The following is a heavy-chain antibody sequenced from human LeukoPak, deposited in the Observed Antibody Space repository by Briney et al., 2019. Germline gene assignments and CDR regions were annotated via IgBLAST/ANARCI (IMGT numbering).Heavy chain of an antibody. D-gene: IGHD6-6*01. CDR1: GFTFSSYA. CDR3: ARDLGSSSY. CDR2: ISSNGGST. V-gene: IGHV3-64*01. J-gene: IGHJ4*02. Sequence: GGSLRLSCAASGFTFSSYAMHWVRQAPGKGLEYVSAISSNGGSTYYANSVKSRFTISRDNSKNTLYLQMGSLRAEDMAVYYCARDLGSSSYWGQGALVTVSS.